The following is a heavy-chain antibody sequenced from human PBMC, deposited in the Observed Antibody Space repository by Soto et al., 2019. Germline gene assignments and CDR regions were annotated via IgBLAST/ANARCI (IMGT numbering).Heavy chain of an antibody. CDR1: EFTFSSYS. CDR3: ARSIAITIFLRGLDAFDI. Sequence: GGSLRLSCAASEFTFSSYSMNWVRQAPGKGLGWVSSISSSRSYIYYADSVKGRFTISRDNAKNSLYLQMNSLRAEDTAVYYCARSIAITIFLRGLDAFDIWGQGTMVTVSS. CDR2: ISSSRSYI. J-gene: IGHJ3*02. D-gene: IGHD3-9*01. V-gene: IGHV3-21*01.